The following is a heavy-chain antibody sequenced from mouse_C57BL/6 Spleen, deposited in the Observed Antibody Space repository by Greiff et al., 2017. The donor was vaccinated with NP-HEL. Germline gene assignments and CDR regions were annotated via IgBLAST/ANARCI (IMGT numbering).Heavy chain of an antibody. D-gene: IGHD1-2*01. Sequence: QVQLKQSGPELVKPGASVKISCKASGYAYSSSWMNWVKQRPGKGLEWIGRIYPGDGDTNYNGKFKGKATLTADKSSSTAYMQLSSLTSEDSAVYFCARHYYGYAMDYWGQGTSVTVSS. CDR3: ARHYYGYAMDY. J-gene: IGHJ4*01. V-gene: IGHV1-82*01. CDR2: IYPGDGDT. CDR1: GYAYSSSW.